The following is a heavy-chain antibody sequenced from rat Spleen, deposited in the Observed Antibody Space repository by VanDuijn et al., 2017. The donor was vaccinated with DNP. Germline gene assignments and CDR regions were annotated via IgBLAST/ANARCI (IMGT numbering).Heavy chain of an antibody. CDR3: TRGVYYGSSWAFDY. Sequence: EVQLVESGGGLVQPGRSLKLSCAASGFIFSNYYMAWVRQTPAKGLEWVASISTGIGRTYYRDSVKGRFTISRDTAKSSLYLQMNSLKSEDTATYYCTRGVYYGSSWAFDYWGHGVMVTVSS. J-gene: IGHJ2*01. CDR1: GFIFSNYY. V-gene: IGHV5-27*01. D-gene: IGHD1-6*01. CDR2: ISTGIGRT.